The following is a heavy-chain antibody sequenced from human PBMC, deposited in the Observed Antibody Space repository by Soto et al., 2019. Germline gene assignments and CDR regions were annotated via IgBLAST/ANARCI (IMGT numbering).Heavy chain of an antibody. J-gene: IGHJ4*02. CDR3: VRSFTWYSEADY. CDR1: GFTYSSYA. V-gene: IGHV3-23*01. CDR2: ISGGGGDT. Sequence: EVQLLESGGGLVQPGGSLRLSCAASGFTYSSYALVWVRQAPGKGLEWVSSISGGGGDTSYADSVRGRFTISRDNSKNTLYLQMNSLRAEDAAVYYCVRSFTWYSEADYWGQGTLVTVSS. D-gene: IGHD6-13*01.